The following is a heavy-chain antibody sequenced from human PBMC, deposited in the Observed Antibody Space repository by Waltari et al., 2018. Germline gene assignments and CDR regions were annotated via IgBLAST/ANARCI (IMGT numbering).Heavy chain of an antibody. CDR2: IRTYNGET. V-gene: IGHV1-18*01. Sequence: QVHLVQSGAEVKKPGASVKVHCKASGYSFSSYSLNWVRQVPGQGLEWMGWIRTYNGETNYAQKFQGRVTMTTDTSTSTAYMELRSLTSDDTAVYYCARDPGVLYFQHWGQGTLVTVSS. D-gene: IGHD2-8*01. CDR3: ARDPGVLYFQH. CDR1: GYSFSSYS. J-gene: IGHJ1*01.